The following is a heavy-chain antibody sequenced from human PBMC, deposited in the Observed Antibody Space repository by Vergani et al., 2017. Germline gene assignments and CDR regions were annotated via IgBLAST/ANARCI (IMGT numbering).Heavy chain of an antibody. J-gene: IGHJ5*02. CDR2: IFYSGTT. Sequence: QVQLQESGPGVVKPSQTLSLTCAVSGGSISSGDHCWTWIRQRPGKGLEWIGYIFYSGTTYDNPSLRSRLTISVDTSQNQFSLKLRSVTAADTAVYYCARDRTTVNWFDPWGQGTLVTVSS. D-gene: IGHD4-17*01. V-gene: IGHV4-31*11. CDR3: ARDRTTVNWFDP. CDR1: GGSISSGDHC.